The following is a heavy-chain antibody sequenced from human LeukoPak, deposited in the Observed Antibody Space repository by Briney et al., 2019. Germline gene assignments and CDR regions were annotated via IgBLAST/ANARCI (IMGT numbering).Heavy chain of an antibody. V-gene: IGHV3-15*01. CDR1: GFTFSSAW. J-gene: IGHJ4*02. CDR3: NTAVRRKIVITGKTYLSDY. Sequence: GGSPRLSCAASGFTFSSAWINWVRQAPGKGLEWVGRIKSKTDGGTTDYATPVKGRFTISREDSENTLVLQMISLKTENSAVYYWNTAVRRKIVITGKTYLSDYWGQGTLVTVSS. CDR2: IKSKTDGGTT. D-gene: IGHD1-20*01.